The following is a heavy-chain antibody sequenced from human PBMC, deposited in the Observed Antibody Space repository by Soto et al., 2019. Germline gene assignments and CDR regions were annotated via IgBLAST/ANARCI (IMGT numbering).Heavy chain of an antibody. CDR3: ARDRLVAATSAPPYCYYGMDV. V-gene: IGHV3-21*01. J-gene: IGHJ6*02. CDR1: GFTFSSYS. CDR2: ISSSSRYI. Sequence: GGSLRLSCATSGFTFSSYSMNWVRQAPGVGLEWVSSISSSSRYIYYADSVRGRFTISRDNAKNSLYLQINSLRAEDTAVYYCARDRLVAATSAPPYCYYGMDVWGQGTTVTVSS. D-gene: IGHD2-15*01.